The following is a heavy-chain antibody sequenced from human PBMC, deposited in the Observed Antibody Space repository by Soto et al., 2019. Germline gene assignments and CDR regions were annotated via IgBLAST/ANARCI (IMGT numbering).Heavy chain of an antibody. V-gene: IGHV1-18*01. D-gene: IGHD5-12*01. J-gene: IGHJ4*02. CDR2: ISAYNGNT. CDR3: ARETITAATLDGERDY. Sequence: ASVKVSCKASGYTFTSYGISWVRQAPGQGLEWMGWISAYNGNTNYAQKLQGRGTMTTDTSTSTAYMELRSLRSDDTAVYYWARETITAATLDGERDYWGQGTLVTVSS. CDR1: GYTFTSYG.